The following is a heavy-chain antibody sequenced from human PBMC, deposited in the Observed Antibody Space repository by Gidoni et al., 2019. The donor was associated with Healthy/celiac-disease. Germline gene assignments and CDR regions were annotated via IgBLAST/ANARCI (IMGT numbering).Heavy chain of an antibody. CDR1: GGTFRSSA. J-gene: IGHJ6*02. Sequence: QVQLVQSGAEVKKPGSSVKVSCKASGGTFRSSAISWVRQAPGQGLEGMGGIIPSFGKANYAQKFQGRVTITADESTSTAYMELSSLRSEDTAVYYCAKSKRSTYYDFWSGLDVWGQGTPVTVSS. V-gene: IGHV1-69*01. CDR2: IIPSFGKA. D-gene: IGHD3-3*01. CDR3: AKSKRSTYYDFWSGLDV.